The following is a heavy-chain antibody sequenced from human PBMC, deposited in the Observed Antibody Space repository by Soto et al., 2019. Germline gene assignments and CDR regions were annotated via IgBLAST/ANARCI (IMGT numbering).Heavy chain of an antibody. D-gene: IGHD3-3*01. CDR2: INHTGST. CDR1: GAPLSGYY. J-gene: IGHJ4*02. Sequence: QVQLQQWGAGLPKPSETLSLTCAVYGAPLSGYYWTWIRQPPGKGLEWIGEINHTGSTKYNPSLKGRVTISLDTSKNQFSLSLRSVTAADTAVYYCARGREIFGAVTPFEYWGQGTQVAVSS. CDR3: ARGREIFGAVTPFEY. V-gene: IGHV4-34*02.